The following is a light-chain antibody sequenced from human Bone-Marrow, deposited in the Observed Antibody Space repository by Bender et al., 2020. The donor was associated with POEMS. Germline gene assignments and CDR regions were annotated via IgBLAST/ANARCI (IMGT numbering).Light chain of an antibody. CDR2: EVT. CDR3: CSYAGTDTTRV. Sequence: QSALTQPPSASGSPGQSVTISCTGPSSDVGAYNYVSWYQQHPGKAPKLMIYEVTKRPSGVPDRFSGSKSGNTASLTVSGLQAEDEADYYCCSYAGTDTTRVFGGGTKLTVL. J-gene: IGLJ3*02. CDR1: SSDVGAYNY. V-gene: IGLV2-8*01.